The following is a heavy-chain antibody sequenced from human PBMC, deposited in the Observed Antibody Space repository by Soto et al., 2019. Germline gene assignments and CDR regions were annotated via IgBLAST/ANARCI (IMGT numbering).Heavy chain of an antibody. CDR1: GFTFNNYA. Sequence: GGSLRLSCAASGFTFNNYAMSWVRQAPGKGLEWVAVVSASGEHTNYADSVKGRFTISRDDSNNTVYVQMNSLRAEDTAIYYCAKTGFGDYDYWGQGALVTVS. V-gene: IGHV3-23*01. D-gene: IGHD4-17*01. CDR2: VSASGEHT. J-gene: IGHJ4*02. CDR3: AKTGFGDYDY.